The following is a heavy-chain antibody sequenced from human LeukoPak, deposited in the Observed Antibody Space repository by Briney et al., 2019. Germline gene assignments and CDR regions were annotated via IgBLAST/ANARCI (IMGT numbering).Heavy chain of an antibody. CDR3: ARTRYGSGTYYFDY. V-gene: IGHV2-70*04. CDR1: GSSLSSSRMR. Sequence: ESGPTLVNPTQTLTLTCTLSGSSLSSSRMRVSWIRQPPGKALEWLARIDWDDDKFYSTSLKTRLTISKDTSKNQVVLTMTNTDPVDTATYYCARTRYGSGTYYFDYWGQGTLVTVSS. D-gene: IGHD3-10*01. J-gene: IGHJ4*02. CDR2: IDWDDDK.